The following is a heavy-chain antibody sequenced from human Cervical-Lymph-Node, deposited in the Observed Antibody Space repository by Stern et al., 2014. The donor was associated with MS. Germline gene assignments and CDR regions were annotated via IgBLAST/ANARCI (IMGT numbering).Heavy chain of an antibody. V-gene: IGHV4-59*01. Sequence: QVKLQESGPGLVKPSETLSLTCNVSGGSMPDYYWSWIRQPPGKGLEWIGYVYHTGSTSYNPSLKSRVTISIDTSKSQFALRVNSMTAADTAVYYCARGGRMASMFFWGQGTLVTVSS. J-gene: IGHJ4*02. CDR2: VYHTGST. D-gene: IGHD5-24*01. CDR3: ARGGRMASMFF. CDR1: GGSMPDYY.